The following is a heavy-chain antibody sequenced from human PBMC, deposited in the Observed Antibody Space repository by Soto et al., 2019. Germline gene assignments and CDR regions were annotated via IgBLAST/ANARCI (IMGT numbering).Heavy chain of an antibody. CDR3: ASGLGYKA. CDR2: IHHSRTT. J-gene: IGHJ5*02. CDR1: GDSVSSSSYY. D-gene: IGHD5-12*01. V-gene: IGHV4-31*03. Sequence: QVQLQESGPGLVKPSQTLSLTCTVSGDSVSSSSYYWSWIRQHPGKGLEWIGYIHHSRTTYYNPSLKSRITLSVDTSKNQFPLRLRSVTAADTAVYYCASGLGYKAWGQGTLVTVSS.